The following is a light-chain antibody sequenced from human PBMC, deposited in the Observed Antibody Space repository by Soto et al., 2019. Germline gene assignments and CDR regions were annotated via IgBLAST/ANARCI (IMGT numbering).Light chain of an antibody. CDR1: QSVSSN. Sequence: EIVMTQSPATLSVSPGERATLSCRASQSVSSNLAWYQQKPGQAPRLLIYGASTRATGFPARFSGSGSGTEFTLTIGSLLSEDFAVYYCQQYYNWPPWTFGQGTKV. CDR2: GAS. J-gene: IGKJ1*01. CDR3: QQYYNWPPWT. V-gene: IGKV3-15*01.